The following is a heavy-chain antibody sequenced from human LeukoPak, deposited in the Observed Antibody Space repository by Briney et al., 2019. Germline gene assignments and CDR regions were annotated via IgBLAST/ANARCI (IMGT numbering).Heavy chain of an antibody. CDR3: VRPYDSSGYQWNDAFDI. J-gene: IGHJ3*02. CDR1: GFTFSSYW. CDR2: IKGDGSGT. D-gene: IGHD3-22*01. V-gene: IGHV3-74*01. Sequence: GGSLRLSCAASGFTFSSYWMQWFRQAPGKGLVWLSRIKGDGSGTNYADSVKGRFIISRDNAKNTLSLQMNSLRAEDTAVYYCVRPYDSSGYQWNDAFDIWGQGTMVTVSP.